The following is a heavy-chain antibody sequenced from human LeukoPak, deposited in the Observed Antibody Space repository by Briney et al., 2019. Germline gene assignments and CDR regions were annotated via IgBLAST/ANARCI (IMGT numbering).Heavy chain of an antibody. V-gene: IGHV4-39*01. J-gene: IGHJ6*02. CDR1: GGSISRSSYY. Sequence: SETLSLTCTVSGGSISRSSYYWGWIRQPPGKGLEWIGTIYNSGTTYYNPSLKSRVTISVVTSKNQFALRLSSVTAADTAVYYCARGYPCSGTSCYLDYYYYYGMDVWGQGTTVTVSS. CDR3: ARGYPCSGTSCYLDYYYYYGMDV. D-gene: IGHD2-2*01. CDR2: IYNSGTT.